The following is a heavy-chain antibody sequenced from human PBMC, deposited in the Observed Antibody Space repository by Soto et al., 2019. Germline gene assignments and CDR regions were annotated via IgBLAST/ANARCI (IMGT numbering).Heavy chain of an antibody. CDR3: ARDGGSSGYHTDYGMDV. Sequence: RASVKVSCKASGYTFTGYYMHWVRQAPGQGLEWMGWINPNSGGTNYAQKFQGRVTMTRDTSISTAYMELSRLRSDDTAVYYCARDGGSSGYHTDYGMDVWGQGTTVTVSS. CDR1: GYTFTGYY. D-gene: IGHD3-22*01. J-gene: IGHJ6*02. CDR2: INPNSGGT. V-gene: IGHV1-2*02.